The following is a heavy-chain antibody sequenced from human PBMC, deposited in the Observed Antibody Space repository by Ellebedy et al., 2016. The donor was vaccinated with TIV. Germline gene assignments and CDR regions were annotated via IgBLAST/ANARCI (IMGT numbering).Heavy chain of an antibody. CDR3: ARGKKQKREPPHKYGSGSTFFFGLGVQDV. Sequence: SETLSLTXAVYGGSFSGYYWSWIRQPPGQGLEWIGEINPSGSTNYNPSLKSRVTISVDTSKNQFSLKLSSVTAADTAVYYCARGKKQKREPPHKYGSGSTFFFGLGVQDVWGQGTTVTVSS. CDR1: GGSFSGYY. J-gene: IGHJ6*02. CDR2: INPSGST. V-gene: IGHV4-34*01. D-gene: IGHD3-10*01.